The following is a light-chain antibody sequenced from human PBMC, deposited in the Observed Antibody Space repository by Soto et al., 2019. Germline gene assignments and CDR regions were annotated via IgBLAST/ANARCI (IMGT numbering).Light chain of an antibody. V-gene: IGKV3-15*01. CDR3: QQYNNWPPVT. J-gene: IGKJ5*01. CDR1: QSVGSN. CDR2: GAS. Sequence: EIVMTHSPATLSVSPCERATLSFSASQSVGSNLAWYQQKAGQAPRLLIYGASTRATGIPARFSGSGSGTEFTLTISSLQSEDFALYYCQQYNNWPPVTFGQGTRLEIK.